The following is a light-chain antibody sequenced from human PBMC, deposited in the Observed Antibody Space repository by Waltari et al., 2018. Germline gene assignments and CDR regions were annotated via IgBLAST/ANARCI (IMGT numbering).Light chain of an antibody. Sequence: QSALTQPASVSGSPGQSITLSCTGTSSDVGSYNLVSWYQQHPGKAPKRMIYEVSKRPSGVSNRFSGSKSGNTASLTISGLQAEDEADYYCCSYAGSSTLVVFGGGIKLTVL. V-gene: IGLV2-23*02. J-gene: IGLJ2*01. CDR3: CSYAGSSTLVV. CDR2: EVS. CDR1: SSDVGSYNL.